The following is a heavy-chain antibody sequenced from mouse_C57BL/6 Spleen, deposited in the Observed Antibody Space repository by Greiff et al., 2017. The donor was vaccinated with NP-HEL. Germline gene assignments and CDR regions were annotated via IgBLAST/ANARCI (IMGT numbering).Heavy chain of an antibody. CDR2: IDPSDSET. CDR1: GYTFTSYW. V-gene: IGHV1-52*01. D-gene: IGHD2-5*01. Sequence: QVQLQQPGAELVRPGSSVKLSCKASGYTFTSYWMHWVKQRPIQGLEWIGNIDPSDSETHYNQKFKDKATLTVDQSSSTAYMQLSSQTSEDSAVYYCARSAYYSNYWCAYWGQGTMVTVSA. J-gene: IGHJ3*01. CDR3: ARSAYYSNYWCAY.